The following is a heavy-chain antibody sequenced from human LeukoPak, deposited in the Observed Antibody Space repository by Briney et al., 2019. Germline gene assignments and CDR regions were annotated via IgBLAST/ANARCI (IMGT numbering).Heavy chain of an antibody. Sequence: PGGSLRLSCAASGFTFSSYSMNWVRQAPGKGLEWVSYISSSSTIYYADSVKGRFTISRDNAKNSLYLQMNSLRDEDTAVYYCARDLGSGYSYGPAGWGQGTLVTVSS. CDR1: GFTFSSYS. V-gene: IGHV3-48*02. CDR2: ISSSSTI. J-gene: IGHJ4*02. D-gene: IGHD5-18*01. CDR3: ARDLGSGYSYGPAG.